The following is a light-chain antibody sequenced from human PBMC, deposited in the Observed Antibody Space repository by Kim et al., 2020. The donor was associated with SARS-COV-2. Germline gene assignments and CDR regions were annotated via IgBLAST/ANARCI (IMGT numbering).Light chain of an antibody. J-gene: IGLJ2*01. CDR1: SGSIASNY. CDR2: EDN. CDR3: QSYDSNQRVL. V-gene: IGLV6-57*03. Sequence: FVLTQPHSVSESPGKTVTISCTRSSGSIASNYVQWYQQRPGSAPTTVIYEDNQRPSGVPDRFSGSIDSSSNSASLTISGLKTEDEADYYCQSYDSNQRVLFGGGTQLTVL.